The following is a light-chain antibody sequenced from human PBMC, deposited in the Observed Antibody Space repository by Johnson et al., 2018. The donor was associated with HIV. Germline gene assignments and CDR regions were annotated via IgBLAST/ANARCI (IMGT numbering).Light chain of an antibody. Sequence: QSVLTQPPSVSAAPGQKVTISCSGSSCDIGDNYVSWHQQLPGTAPKLLIYDNNNRPSGIPDRFSGSKSGTSATLGITGLQTGDEADYYCGTWDSSLSVYVFGTGTKVTVL. J-gene: IGLJ1*01. CDR1: SCDIGDNY. CDR2: DNN. V-gene: IGLV1-51*01. CDR3: GTWDSSLSVYV.